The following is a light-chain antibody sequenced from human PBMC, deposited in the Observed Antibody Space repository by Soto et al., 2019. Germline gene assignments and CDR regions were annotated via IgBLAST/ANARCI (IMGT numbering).Light chain of an antibody. CDR1: SSNIGSNT. CDR3: AAWDDSLNGQGV. Sequence: QPVLTQPPSASGTPGQRVTISCSGSSSNIGSNTVNWYQQLPGTAPKLLIYSNNQRPSGVPDRFSGSKSGTSASLAISGLQSEDEADYYCAAWDDSLNGQGVFGGGTKVTV. V-gene: IGLV1-44*01. J-gene: IGLJ2*01. CDR2: SNN.